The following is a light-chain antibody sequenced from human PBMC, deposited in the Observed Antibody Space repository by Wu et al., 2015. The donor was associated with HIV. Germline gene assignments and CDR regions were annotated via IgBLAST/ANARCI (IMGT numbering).Light chain of an antibody. CDR2: DAS. J-gene: IGKJ4*01. V-gene: IGKV3-11*01. CDR3: QQRSNWPLN. Sequence: EIVLTQSPATLSLSPGERATLSCRASQSVSSYSAWYQQKPGQAPRLLIYDASNRATGIPARFSGSGSGTDFTLTISSLEPEDFAVYYCQQRSNWPLNFGEGPRWRSN. CDR1: QSVSSY.